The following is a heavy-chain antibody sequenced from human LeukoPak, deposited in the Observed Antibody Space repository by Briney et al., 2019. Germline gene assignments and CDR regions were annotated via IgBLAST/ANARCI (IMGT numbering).Heavy chain of an antibody. CDR2: TYYRSKWYN. CDR1: GDSVSSNSAA. J-gene: IGHJ6*02. CDR3: AAAGDTYYYYGMDV. V-gene: IGHV6-1*01. Sequence: SQTLSLTCAISGDSVSSNSAAWNWIRQSPSRGLEWLGRTYYRSKWYNDYAVSVKSRITINPDTSKNQFTLQLNSVTPEDTAVYYCAAAGDTYYYYGMDVWGQGTTVTVSS. D-gene: IGHD6-13*01.